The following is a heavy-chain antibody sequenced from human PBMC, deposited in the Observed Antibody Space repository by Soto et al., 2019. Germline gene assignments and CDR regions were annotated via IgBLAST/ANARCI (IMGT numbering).Heavy chain of an antibody. J-gene: IGHJ4*02. Sequence: GGSQRLSCVASGFMFDSYAMNWVRQAPGKGLEWVSYISPGGDRIYYAESLKGRITISRDNARNSLSLQMNILSDEDTAVYYCTKSADSAGWGVDFWGQGTLVTVSS. CDR1: GFMFDSYA. D-gene: IGHD6-19*01. CDR3: TKSADSAGWGVDF. V-gene: IGHV3-48*02. CDR2: ISPGGDRI.